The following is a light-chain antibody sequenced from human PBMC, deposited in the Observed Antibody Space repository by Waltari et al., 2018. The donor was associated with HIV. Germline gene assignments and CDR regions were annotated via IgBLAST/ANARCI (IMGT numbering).Light chain of an antibody. J-gene: IGKJ4*01. V-gene: IGKV1-5*03. CDR3: QQYHNYLT. Sequence: DIQMTQSPSTLSASVGDTVTITCRDSQFINTWLAWYKQKPGQAPKLLIYKASILESGVPSRFSGSGSGTEFTLTISSLQPDDFATYYCQQYHNYLTFGGGTRVEIK. CDR1: QFINTW. CDR2: KAS.